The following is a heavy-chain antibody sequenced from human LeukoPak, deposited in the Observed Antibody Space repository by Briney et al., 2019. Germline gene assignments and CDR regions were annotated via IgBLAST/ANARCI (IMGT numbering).Heavy chain of an antibody. D-gene: IGHD3-22*01. V-gene: IGHV3-20*04. CDR3: ARDLPQIEY. Sequence: GGSLRLSCAASGFTFDDYDMNWVRQAPGKGLEWVSGINWNGVSTGYADSVKGRFTTSRDNAKNSLYLQMNSLRAEDTALYYCARDLPQIEYWGQGTLVTVSS. CDR1: GFTFDDYD. CDR2: INWNGVST. J-gene: IGHJ4*02.